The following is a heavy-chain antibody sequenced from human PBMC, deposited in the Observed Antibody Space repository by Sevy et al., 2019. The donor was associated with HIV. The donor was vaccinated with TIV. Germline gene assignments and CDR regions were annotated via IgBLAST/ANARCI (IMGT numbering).Heavy chain of an antibody. Sequence: GGSLRLSCAASGFTVSSNYMSWVRQAPGKGLEWVSVIYSGGSTYYADSVKGRFTISRGNSKNTLYLQMNSLRAEDTAVYYCARAPWYYYGSGSYYYGMDVWGQGTTVTVSS. J-gene: IGHJ6*02. V-gene: IGHV3-53*01. D-gene: IGHD3-10*01. CDR3: ARAPWYYYGSGSYYYGMDV. CDR2: IYSGGST. CDR1: GFTVSSNY.